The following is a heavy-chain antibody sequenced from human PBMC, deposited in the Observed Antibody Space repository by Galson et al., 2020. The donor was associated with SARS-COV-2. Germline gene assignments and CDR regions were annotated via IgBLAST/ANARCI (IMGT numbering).Heavy chain of an antibody. Sequence: PATLSPTCAVSATSINCGSYSWNWIRQPPVNGLECFMYNSHSGCTYYNPSLKRRVTISEDRSKNQFSLRLSSVTAADTAVYYCARLHYGEYAPEAFDIWGPGTRVTVAS. CDR1: ATSINCGSYS. CDR3: ARLHYGEYAPEAFDI. J-gene: IGHJ3*02. CDR2: NSHSGCT. D-gene: IGHD4-17*01. V-gene: IGHV4-30-2*01.